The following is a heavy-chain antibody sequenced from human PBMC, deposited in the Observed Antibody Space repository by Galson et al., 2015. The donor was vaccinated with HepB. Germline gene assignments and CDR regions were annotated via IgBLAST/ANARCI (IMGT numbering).Heavy chain of an antibody. J-gene: IGHJ6*02. Sequence: SVKVSCKASGGTFSSYAISWVRQAPGQGLEWMGGIIPIFGTANYAQKFQGRVTITADKSTSTAYMELSSLRSEDTAVYYCARDPREVQLERPAIYYYGMDVWGQGTTVTVSS. CDR3: ARDPREVQLERPAIYYYGMDV. CDR2: IIPIFGTA. CDR1: GGTFSSYA. V-gene: IGHV1-69*06. D-gene: IGHD1-1*01.